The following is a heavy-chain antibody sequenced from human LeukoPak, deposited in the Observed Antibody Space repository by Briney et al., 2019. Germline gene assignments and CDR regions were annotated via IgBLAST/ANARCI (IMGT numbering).Heavy chain of an antibody. CDR2: ISSSSSYI. Sequence: GGSLRLSCAASGFTFSSYSMNWVRQAPGKGLEWVSSISSSSSYIYYADSVKGRFTISRDNAKNSLYLQMNRLRAEDTAVYYCARDHFRRGITRYSSGWEFDPWGQGTLVTVSS. CDR1: GFTFSSYS. J-gene: IGHJ5*02. V-gene: IGHV3-21*01. D-gene: IGHD6-19*01. CDR3: ARDHFRRGITRYSSGWEFDP.